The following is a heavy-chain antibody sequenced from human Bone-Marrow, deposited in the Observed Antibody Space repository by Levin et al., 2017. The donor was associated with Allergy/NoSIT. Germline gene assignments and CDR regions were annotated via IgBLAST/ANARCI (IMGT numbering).Heavy chain of an antibody. V-gene: IGHV3-9*01. Sequence: SLKISCAASGFTFDDYAMHWVRQAPGKGLEWVSGISWNSGSIGYADSVKGRFTISRDNAKNSLYLQMNSLRAEDTALYYCAKDRRGRIVGATTYYYYGMDVWGQGTTVTVSS. J-gene: IGHJ6*02. CDR3: AKDRRGRIVGATTYYYYGMDV. CDR2: ISWNSGSI. CDR1: GFTFDDYA. D-gene: IGHD1-26*01.